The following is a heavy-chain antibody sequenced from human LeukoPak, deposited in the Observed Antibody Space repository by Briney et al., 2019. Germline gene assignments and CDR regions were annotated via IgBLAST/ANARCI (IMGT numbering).Heavy chain of an antibody. J-gene: IGHJ6*02. CDR2: INPNSGGT. CDR1: GYTFTDYY. Sequence: ASVKVSCKASGYTFTDYYMHWVRQAPGQGLEWMGWINPNSGGTNYAQKFQGSVTMTRDTSISTAYMELSRLRSDDTAVYYCARDYDSSGNYGMDVWGQGTTVTVSS. CDR3: ARDYDSSGNYGMDV. V-gene: IGHV1-2*02. D-gene: IGHD3-22*01.